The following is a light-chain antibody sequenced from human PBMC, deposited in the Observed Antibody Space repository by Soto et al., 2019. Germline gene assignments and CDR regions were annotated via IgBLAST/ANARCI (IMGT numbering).Light chain of an antibody. J-gene: IGKJ2*01. Sequence: DIQMTQSPSSLSASVGDRVTITCRASQSISKYLNWYQQKTGTAPKLLIYGTSGLESGVPSRFSGSASGTDFTLTISSLQPEDFATYYCQQSYTTPYTFGQGTKLDIK. V-gene: IGKV1-39*01. CDR3: QQSYTTPYT. CDR2: GTS. CDR1: QSISKY.